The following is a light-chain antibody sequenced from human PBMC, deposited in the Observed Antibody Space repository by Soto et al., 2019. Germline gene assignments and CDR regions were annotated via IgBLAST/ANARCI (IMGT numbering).Light chain of an antibody. CDR1: QSISSY. CDR3: QQSYSTPST. V-gene: IGKV1-39*01. CDR2: AAS. Sequence: DIQMTHSPSSLSASVGDRVTITCRASQSISSYLNWYQQKPGKAPTLLIYAASSMQSGVPSRFSGSGSGTDFTLTISRLQPEDFATYYCQQSYSTPSTFGQGTKLEIK. J-gene: IGKJ2*02.